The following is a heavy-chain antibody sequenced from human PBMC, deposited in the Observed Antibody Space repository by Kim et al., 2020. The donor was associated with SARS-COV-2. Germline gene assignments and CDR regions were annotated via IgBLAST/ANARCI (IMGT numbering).Heavy chain of an antibody. V-gene: IGHV3-48*03. J-gene: IGHJ4*02. CDR3: ASGTMIAGGGFDY. CDR2: ISSSGSTI. CDR1: GFTFSSYE. D-gene: IGHD3-22*01. Sequence: GGSLRLSCAASGFTFSSYEMNWVRQAPGKGLEWVSYISSSGSTIYYADSVKGRFTISRDNAKNSLYLQMNSLRAEDTAVYYCASGTMIAGGGFDYWGQGTLVTVSS.